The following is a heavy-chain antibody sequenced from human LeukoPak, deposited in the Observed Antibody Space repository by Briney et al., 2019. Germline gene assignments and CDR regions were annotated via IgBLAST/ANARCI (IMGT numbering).Heavy chain of an antibody. CDR3: ARGKVRYYYYYMDV. CDR1: GYAFTSYD. V-gene: IGHV1-8*03. Sequence: ASVKVSCKASGYAFTSYDINWVRQATGQGLEWMGWMNPNSGNTGYAQKFQGRVTITRNTSISTAYMELSSLRSEDTAVYYCARGKVRYYYYYMDVWGKGTTVTVSS. CDR2: MNPNSGNT. J-gene: IGHJ6*03.